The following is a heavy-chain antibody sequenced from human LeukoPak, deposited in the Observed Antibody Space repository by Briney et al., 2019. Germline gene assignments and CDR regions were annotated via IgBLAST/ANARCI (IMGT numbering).Heavy chain of an antibody. CDR3: ATIRGATSIDY. J-gene: IGHJ4*02. CDR2: IYYSGST. CDR1: GFTFSSYE. Sequence: GSLRLSCAASGFTFSSYEMNWVRQAPGKGLEWIGSIYYSGSTYYNPSLKSRVTISVDTSKNQFSLKLSSVTAADTALYYCATIRGATSIDYWGQGTLVTVSS. D-gene: IGHD3-10*01. V-gene: IGHV4-59*05.